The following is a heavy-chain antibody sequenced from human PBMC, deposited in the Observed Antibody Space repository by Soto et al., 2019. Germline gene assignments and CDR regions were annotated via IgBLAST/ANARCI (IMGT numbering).Heavy chain of an antibody. CDR1: GYTFTVYY. V-gene: IGHV1-2*02. J-gene: IGHJ5*01. D-gene: IGHD1-26*01. CDR3: ARGVLSGIWEESAFDS. Sequence: GASVKVSCKASGYTFTVYYMHWVRQAPGQGLEWMGWINPKSGGTMYPQKFQGRVTMTWDTSISTAYMALTRLRSDDTAVYYCARGVLSGIWEESAFDSWGQGTLVTVSS. CDR2: INPKSGGT.